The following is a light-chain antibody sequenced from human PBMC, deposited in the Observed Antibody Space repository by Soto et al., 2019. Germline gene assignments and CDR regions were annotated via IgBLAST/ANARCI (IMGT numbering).Light chain of an antibody. Sequence: QSVLTQPASVSGSPGQSITISCTATSSDAGGYKFVSWYQQHPGKAPKVMIYEDSKRPSGVSYRFSGSKSGNTASLTISGLQAEDEADYPCCSYARGSTYWVFGGGTKLTVL. CDR1: SSDAGGYKF. V-gene: IGLV2-23*01. CDR3: CSYARGSTYWV. J-gene: IGLJ3*02. CDR2: EDS.